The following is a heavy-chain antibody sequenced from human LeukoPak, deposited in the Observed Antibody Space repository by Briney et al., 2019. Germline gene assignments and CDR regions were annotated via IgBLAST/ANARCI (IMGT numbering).Heavy chain of an antibody. CDR1: GFTFSSYA. J-gene: IGHJ4*02. CDR3: ALTGGYYYDSSGSQY. CDR2: ISGSGGST. V-gene: IGHV3-23*01. D-gene: IGHD3-22*01. Sequence: GSLRLSCAASGFTFSSYAMSWVRQAPGKGLEWVSAISGSGGSTYYADSVKGRFTISRDNSKNTLYLQMNSLRAEDTAVYYCALTGGYYYDSSGSQYWGQGTLVTVSS.